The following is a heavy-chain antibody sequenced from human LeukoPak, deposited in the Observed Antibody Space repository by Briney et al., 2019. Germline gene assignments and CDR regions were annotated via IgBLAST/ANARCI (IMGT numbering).Heavy chain of an antibody. CDR3: ARARSSRNWFDP. D-gene: IGHD6-13*01. J-gene: IGHJ5*02. Sequence: ASVKVSCKASGYTFTGYYMHWVRQAPGQGLEWMGWINPNSGGTNYAQKFQGRVTMTRDTSISTAYMELSRLRSDDAAVCYCARARSSRNWFDPWGQGTLVTVSS. V-gene: IGHV1-2*02. CDR1: GYTFTGYY. CDR2: INPNSGGT.